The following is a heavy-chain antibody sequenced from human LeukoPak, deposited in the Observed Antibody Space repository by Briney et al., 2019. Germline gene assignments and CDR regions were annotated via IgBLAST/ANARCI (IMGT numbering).Heavy chain of an antibody. V-gene: IGHV4-59*01. CDR2: IYYSGST. Sequence: SETLSLTCTVSGGSISSYYWSWIRQPPGKGLEWIGYIYYSGSTSYNPSLKSRVTISVDTPKNQFSLKLSSVTAADTAVYYCARGPLSSSWYDYWGQGTLVTVSS. CDR3: ARGPLSSSWYDY. J-gene: IGHJ4*02. CDR1: GGSISSYY. D-gene: IGHD6-13*01.